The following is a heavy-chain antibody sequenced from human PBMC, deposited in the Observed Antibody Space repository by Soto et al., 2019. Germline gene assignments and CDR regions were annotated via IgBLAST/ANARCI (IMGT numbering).Heavy chain of an antibody. J-gene: IGHJ4*02. V-gene: IGHV4-34*01. CDR1: GGSFSGYY. CDR3: ARAAPRYCSGGSCYSGRAY. CDR2: INHSGST. Sequence: PSETLSLTCAVYGGSFSGYYWSWIRQPPGKGLEWIGEINHSGSTNYNPSLKSRVTISVDTSKNQFSLKLSSVTAADTAVYYCARAAPRYCSGGSCYSGRAYWGQVTLVTVSS. D-gene: IGHD2-15*01.